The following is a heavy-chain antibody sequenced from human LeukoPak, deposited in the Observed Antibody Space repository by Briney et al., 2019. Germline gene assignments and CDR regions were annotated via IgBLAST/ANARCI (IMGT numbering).Heavy chain of an antibody. CDR3: ACSRLYYYDSSGYPDQTDY. Sequence: PSETLSLTCTVSGGSISSYYWSWIRQPAGKGLEWIGRIYTSGSTNYNPSLKSRVTMSVDTSKNQFSLKLSSVTAADTAVYYCACSRLYYYDSSGYPDQTDYWGQGTLVTVSS. J-gene: IGHJ4*02. CDR1: GGSISSYY. D-gene: IGHD3-22*01. V-gene: IGHV4-4*07. CDR2: IYTSGST.